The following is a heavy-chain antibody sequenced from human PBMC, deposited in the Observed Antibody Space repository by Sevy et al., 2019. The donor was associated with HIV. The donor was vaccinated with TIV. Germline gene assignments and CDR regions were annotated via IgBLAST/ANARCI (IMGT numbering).Heavy chain of an antibody. J-gene: IGHJ2*01. V-gene: IGHV3-48*02. CDR1: GFTFSSYS. D-gene: IGHD2-15*01. Sequence: GGSLRLSCAASGFTFSSYSMNWVRQAPGKGLEWVSYISSSSTIYYADSVKGRFTISRDNAKNSLYLQMNSLRDEDTAVYYCARDMTKDCSGGSCYFGPNWYFDLWGRGTLVTVSS. CDR2: ISSSSTI. CDR3: ARDMTKDCSGGSCYFGPNWYFDL.